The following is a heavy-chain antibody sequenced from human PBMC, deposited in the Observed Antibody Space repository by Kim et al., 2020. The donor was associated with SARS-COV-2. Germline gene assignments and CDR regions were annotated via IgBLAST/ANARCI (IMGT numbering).Heavy chain of an antibody. D-gene: IGHD3-9*01. Sequence: YNPSLKSRVTISVDTSKNQFSLKLSSVTAADTAVYYCARVGYYDILTGYHWGQGTLVTVSS. J-gene: IGHJ4*02. CDR3: ARVGYYDILTGYH. V-gene: IGHV4-34*01.